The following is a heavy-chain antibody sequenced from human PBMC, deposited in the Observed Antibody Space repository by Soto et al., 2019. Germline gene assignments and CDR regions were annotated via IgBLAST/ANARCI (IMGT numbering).Heavy chain of an antibody. J-gene: IGHJ6*02. CDR1: GGTFSSYA. CDR2: IIPIFGTA. Sequence: SVNVSCKASGGTFSSYAISWVRQAPGQGLEWMGGIIPIFGTANYAQKFQGRVTITADESTSTAYMELSSLRSEDTAVYYCASVRITIFGVVPRGPYYYYGMDVWGQGTTVTVSS. D-gene: IGHD3-3*01. CDR3: ASVRITIFGVVPRGPYYYYGMDV. V-gene: IGHV1-69*13.